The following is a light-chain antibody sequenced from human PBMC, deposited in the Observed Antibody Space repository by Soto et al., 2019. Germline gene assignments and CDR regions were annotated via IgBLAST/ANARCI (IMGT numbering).Light chain of an antibody. CDR1: QSVSRY. CDR3: QQRTNWPLT. Sequence: EIVLTQSPATLSLSPGERATLSCRASQSVSRYLAWYQQKPGQAPRLLIYDASNRATGIPARFSGSGSGTDFTLTISSLEPEDFAAYYCQQRTNWPLTFGGGTKAEIK. CDR2: DAS. J-gene: IGKJ4*01. V-gene: IGKV3-11*01.